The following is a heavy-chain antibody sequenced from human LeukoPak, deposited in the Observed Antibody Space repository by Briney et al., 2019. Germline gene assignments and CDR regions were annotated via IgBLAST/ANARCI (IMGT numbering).Heavy chain of an antibody. D-gene: IGHD3-10*01. Sequence: SETLSLTCTVSGGSISSRSYYWGWIRRPPGKGLEWIGSFYYSGSTYYNPSLKSRVTISVDTSKNQFSLKLSSVTAADTAVYYCARGLGRYGSGSYNYWGQGTLVTVSS. CDR3: ARGLGRYGSGSYNY. CDR1: GGSISSRSYY. J-gene: IGHJ4*02. V-gene: IGHV4-39*07. CDR2: FYYSGST.